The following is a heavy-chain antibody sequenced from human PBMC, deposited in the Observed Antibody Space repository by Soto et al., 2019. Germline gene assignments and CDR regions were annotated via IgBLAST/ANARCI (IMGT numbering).Heavy chain of an antibody. CDR2: IIPIFGTA. Sequence: SVKVSCKASGGTFSSYAISWVRQAPGQGLEWMGGIIPIFGTANYAQKFQGRVTITADESTSTAYMELSSLSSEDTAVYYCASLPIAAAGTGLDYWGQGTLVTVS. D-gene: IGHD6-13*01. J-gene: IGHJ4*02. CDR1: GGTFSSYA. V-gene: IGHV1-69*13. CDR3: ASLPIAAAGTGLDY.